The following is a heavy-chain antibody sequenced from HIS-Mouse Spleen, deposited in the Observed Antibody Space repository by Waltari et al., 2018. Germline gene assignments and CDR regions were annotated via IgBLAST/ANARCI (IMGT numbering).Heavy chain of an antibody. J-gene: IGHJ4*02. V-gene: IGHV3-30*18. CDR3: AKDRSGSYYNYFDY. CDR1: GFTFSSYG. Sequence: QVQLVESGGGVVQPGRSRRLSCAASGFTFSSYGMHWGRQAPGKGLEWGAVILYDGSNKVYGDSVKGRVTISRENSKNTLYLQMNSLRAEDTAVYYCAKDRSGSYYNYFDYWGQGTLVTVSS. D-gene: IGHD1-26*01. CDR2: ILYDGSNK.